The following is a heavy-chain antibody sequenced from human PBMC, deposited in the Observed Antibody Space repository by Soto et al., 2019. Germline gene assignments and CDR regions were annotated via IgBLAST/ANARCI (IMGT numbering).Heavy chain of an antibody. V-gene: IGHV4-4*07. CDR1: RASIYTYS. CDR3: ATIVGANDY. CDR2: IYSSGSA. Sequence: SETLSLTCTVSRASIYTYSWTWIRQPAGKGLQWIGHIYSSGSANYSPSLKSRVSMSVDSSKDQISLKLSSVTAADTAVYYCATIVGANDYWGQGTLVTVSS. J-gene: IGHJ4*02. D-gene: IGHD1-26*01.